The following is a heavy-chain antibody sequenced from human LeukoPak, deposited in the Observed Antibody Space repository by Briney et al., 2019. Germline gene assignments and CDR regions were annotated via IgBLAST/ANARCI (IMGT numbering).Heavy chain of an antibody. Sequence: TSETLSLTCTVSGGSISSSSYYWGWIRQPPGKGLEWIGSIYYSGSTYYSPSLKSRVTISVDTSKNQFSLKLNSVTAADTAVYYCARHRIPAADDAFDIWGQGTMVTVPS. V-gene: IGHV4-39*01. J-gene: IGHJ3*02. D-gene: IGHD6-13*01. CDR1: GGSISSSSYY. CDR2: IYYSGST. CDR3: ARHRIPAADDAFDI.